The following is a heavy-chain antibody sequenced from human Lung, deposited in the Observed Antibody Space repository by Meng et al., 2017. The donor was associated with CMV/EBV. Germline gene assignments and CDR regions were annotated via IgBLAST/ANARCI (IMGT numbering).Heavy chain of an antibody. J-gene: IGHJ5*02. CDR3: ARRKRDGYNYSLDL. V-gene: IGHV1-18*01. Sequence: SGYTFTSYGLTWVRQDPGQGLEWMGWISPYNGDTHYTQKFQGRVTMTTDTSTNTAYMELGSLRSDDTAMYFCARRKRDGYNYSLDLWGQGTLVTVSS. D-gene: IGHD5-24*01. CDR1: GYTFTSYG. CDR2: ISPYNGDT.